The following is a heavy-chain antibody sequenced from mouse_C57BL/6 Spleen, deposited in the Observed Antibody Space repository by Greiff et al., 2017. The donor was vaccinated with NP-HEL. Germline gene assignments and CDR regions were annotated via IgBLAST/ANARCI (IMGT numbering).Heavy chain of an antibody. V-gene: IGHV1-53*01. Sequence: QVQLQQPGTELVKPGASVKLSCKASGYTFTSYWMHWVKQRPGQGLEWIGNINPSNGGTNYNEKFKSKATLAVDKSSSTAYMQLSSLTSEDSAVYYCARALLRFYYAMDYWGQGTSVTVSS. D-gene: IGHD1-1*01. J-gene: IGHJ4*01. CDR3: ARALLRFYYAMDY. CDR2: INPSNGGT. CDR1: GYTFTSYW.